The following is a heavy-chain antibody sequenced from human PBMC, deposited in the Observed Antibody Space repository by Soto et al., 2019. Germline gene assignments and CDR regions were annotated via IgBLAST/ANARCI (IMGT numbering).Heavy chain of an antibody. CDR1: GDTFKNCV. CDR3: AAELGFGKLSVF. Sequence: QVQVVQSGVEVRRPGSSVKVSCKASGDTFKNCVISWVRQAPGQGLEWMGGIIPLFGTTDFAQRFQGRLTITTDESTTTAYMKLSRLRSDDTATYYCAAELGFGKLSVFWGQGTTVIVSS. D-gene: IGHD3-10*01. CDR2: IIPLFGTT. V-gene: IGHV1-69*01. J-gene: IGHJ6*02.